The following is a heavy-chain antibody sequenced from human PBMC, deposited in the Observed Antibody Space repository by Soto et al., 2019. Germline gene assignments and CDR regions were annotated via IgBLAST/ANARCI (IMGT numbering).Heavy chain of an antibody. CDR2: ISGSTI. J-gene: IGHJ5*02. V-gene: IGHV3-23*01. CDR1: GFTFSSYA. D-gene: IGHD6-13*01. CDR3: ARSIAAAYNWFDP. Sequence: EVQLLESGGGLVQPGGSLRLSCAASGFTFSSYAMSWVRQAPGKGLEWVSAISGSTIYYADSVKGRFTISRDNAKNSLYLQMNSLRAEDTAVYYCARSIAAAYNWFDPWGQGTLVTVSS.